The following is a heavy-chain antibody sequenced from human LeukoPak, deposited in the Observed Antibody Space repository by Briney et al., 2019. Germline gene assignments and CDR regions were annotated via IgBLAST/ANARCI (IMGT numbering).Heavy chain of an antibody. Sequence: ASVKVSCKASGYTFTNFYVHWVRQVPGQGLEWMGILTPSGSTIYAQKFQGRVTMTRDMSTSTVYMELSSLRSEDTAVYYCAREVVDTAMVDYWGQGTLVTVSS. CDR3: AREVVDTAMVDY. CDR1: GYTFTNFY. CDR2: LTPSGST. D-gene: IGHD5-18*01. J-gene: IGHJ4*02. V-gene: IGHV1-46*01.